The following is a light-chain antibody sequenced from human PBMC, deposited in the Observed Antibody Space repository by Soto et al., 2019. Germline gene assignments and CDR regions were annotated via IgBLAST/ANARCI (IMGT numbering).Light chain of an antibody. J-gene: IGKJ1*01. CDR2: GAS. Sequence: EIVMTQSPATLSVSPGERATLSCRASQSVSSTLAWYQQKPGQAPRLLIYGASTRATDIPARFSGSGSGTEFTLTISSLQSEDFAVYYCQQYGNLLWTFGQGTKVEIK. V-gene: IGKV3-15*01. CDR1: QSVSST. CDR3: QQYGNLLWT.